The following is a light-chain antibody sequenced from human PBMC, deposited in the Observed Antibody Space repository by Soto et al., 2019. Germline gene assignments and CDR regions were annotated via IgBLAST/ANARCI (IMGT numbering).Light chain of an antibody. CDR3: QQYGSSPKT. CDR2: DAS. Sequence: EIVLTQSPGTLSLSPGERATISCRASQSVSSRYLDWYQQKHGQAPRLLIYDASSRATGIPDRFRGSGSGTDFPLTISSLETEDVADYYCQQYGSSPKTFGQGTKVE. V-gene: IGKV3-20*01. J-gene: IGKJ1*01. CDR1: QSVSSRY.